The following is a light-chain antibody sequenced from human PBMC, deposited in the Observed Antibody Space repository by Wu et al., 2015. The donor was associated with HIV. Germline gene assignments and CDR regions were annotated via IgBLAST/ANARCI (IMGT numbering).Light chain of an antibody. CDR1: QSISSSY. CDR2: GAS. Sequence: EIVLTQSPGTLSLSPGERATLSCRASQSISSSYLAWYQQKPGQAPRLLIYGASIRASGIPDRVSGSGSGTDFTLTISRLETEDFAVYYCQHYASSPLTFGGGTKVEIK. CDR3: QHYASSPLT. V-gene: IGKV3-20*01. J-gene: IGKJ4*01.